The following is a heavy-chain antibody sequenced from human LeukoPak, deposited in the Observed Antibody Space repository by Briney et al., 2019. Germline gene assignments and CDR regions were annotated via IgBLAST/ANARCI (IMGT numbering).Heavy chain of an antibody. CDR2: IYPGDSDT. J-gene: IGHJ1*01. D-gene: IGHD3-16*02. CDR3: ARSGYDYVWGSYRYDYFQH. V-gene: IGHV5-51*01. Sequence: GESLKISCKGSGYSLTSYWIGWVRQMPGKGLEWMGIIYPGDSDTRYSPSFQGQVTISADKSISTAYLQWSSLKASDTAMYYCARSGYDYVWGSYRYDYFQHWGQGTLVTVSS. CDR1: GYSLTSYW.